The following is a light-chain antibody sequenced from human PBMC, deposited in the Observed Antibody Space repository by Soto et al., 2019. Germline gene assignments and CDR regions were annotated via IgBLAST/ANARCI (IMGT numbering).Light chain of an antibody. J-gene: IGKJ1*01. CDR1: QTISSW. CDR3: QNYNSYSEA. V-gene: IGKV1-5*03. CDR2: KAS. Sequence: DIQMTQSPSTLSGSVGDRVTITCRASQTISSWFAWYQQKPGKAPKLLIYKASTLKSGVPSRFSGSGYGTEFTLTISSLQPDDFATYYCQNYNSYSEAFGKGTKVDIK.